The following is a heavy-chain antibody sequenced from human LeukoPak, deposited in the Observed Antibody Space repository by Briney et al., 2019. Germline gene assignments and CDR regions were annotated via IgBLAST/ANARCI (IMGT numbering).Heavy chain of an antibody. D-gene: IGHD3-22*01. CDR1: EFTVSSNY. CDR3: ARAYRSSAYYYDY. Sequence: PGGSLRLSCAASEFTVSSNYMSWIRQAPGKGLEWVSVIYSGGSTYYADSVKGRFTISRDNSKNTLYLQMNSLRPEDTAVYYCARAYRSSAYYYDYWGQGTLVTVSS. V-gene: IGHV3-53*01. J-gene: IGHJ4*02. CDR2: IYSGGST.